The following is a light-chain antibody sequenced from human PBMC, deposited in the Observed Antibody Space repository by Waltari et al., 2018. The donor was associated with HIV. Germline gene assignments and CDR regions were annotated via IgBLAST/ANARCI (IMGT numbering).Light chain of an antibody. CDR2: ASS. J-gene: IGKJ1*01. Sequence: DLQMTQYTSYLSASVGGNVNITCRSSQSISSYLNWYHQKPVKAPNLLIYASSKLQTGVPSRFSGSGSGTDFTLTLSSLQPEDFATYYCQQSYSAPWTFGQGTKVEVK. CDR3: QQSYSAPWT. V-gene: IGKV1-39*01. CDR1: QSISSY.